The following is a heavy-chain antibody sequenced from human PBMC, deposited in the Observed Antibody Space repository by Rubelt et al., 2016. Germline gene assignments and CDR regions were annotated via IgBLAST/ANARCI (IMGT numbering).Heavy chain of an antibody. D-gene: IGHD2-8*02. CDR1: GESFSGHY. CDR2: VDHSGST. Sequence: QVELHQWGAGLLKTSETLSLTCAVYGESFSGHYWNWIRQPPGKGLEWIGEVDHSGSTKYNPSLTSRVTISADTSINQFSLRLSSVTAADTAVYDCARHNGGSRGVGYWSQGTLVTVSS. CDR3: ARHNGGSRGVGY. V-gene: IGHV4-34*01. J-gene: IGHJ4*02.